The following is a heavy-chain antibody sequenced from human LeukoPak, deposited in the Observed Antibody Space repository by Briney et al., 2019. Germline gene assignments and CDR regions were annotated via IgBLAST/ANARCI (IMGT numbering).Heavy chain of an antibody. V-gene: IGHV3-7*03. CDR2: IKPDGSQN. CDR3: AKGQYYYDSSGPVDY. J-gene: IGHJ4*02. D-gene: IGHD3-22*01. CDR1: GFTFSSYW. Sequence: GGSLRLSCAASGFTFSSYWMSWVRQAPGKGLEWVANIKPDGSQNYYVDSVKGRFTISRDNAKNSLYLQMNSLRAEDTALYYCAKGQYYYDSSGPVDYWGQGTLVTVSS.